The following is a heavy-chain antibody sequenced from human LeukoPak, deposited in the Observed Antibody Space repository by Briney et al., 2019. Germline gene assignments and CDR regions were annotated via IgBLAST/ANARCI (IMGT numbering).Heavy chain of an antibody. CDR3: ARGISSSGPYYYYYMDV. Sequence: SETLSLTCTVSGYSISSGYYWGWIRQPPGKGLEWIGSIYHSGSTYYNPPLNSRVTISIDTSKNQFSLKLTSVTAADTAVYYCARGISSSGPYYYYYMDVWGKGTTVTVSS. V-gene: IGHV4-38-2*02. CDR2: IYHSGST. CDR1: GYSISSGYY. J-gene: IGHJ6*03. D-gene: IGHD6-6*01.